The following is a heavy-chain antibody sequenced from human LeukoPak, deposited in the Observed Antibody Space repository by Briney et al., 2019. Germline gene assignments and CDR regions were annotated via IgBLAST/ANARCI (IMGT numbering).Heavy chain of an antibody. Sequence: GGSLRLSCAASGFTFSSYAMSWVRQAPGKGLEWVAFIRYDGSNKYYADSVKGRFTISRDNSKNTLYLQMNSLRAEDTAVYYCAKDPIGGETHFDYWGQGTLVTVSS. CDR1: GFTFSSYA. D-gene: IGHD2-21*01. CDR2: IRYDGSNK. V-gene: IGHV3-30*02. J-gene: IGHJ4*02. CDR3: AKDPIGGETHFDY.